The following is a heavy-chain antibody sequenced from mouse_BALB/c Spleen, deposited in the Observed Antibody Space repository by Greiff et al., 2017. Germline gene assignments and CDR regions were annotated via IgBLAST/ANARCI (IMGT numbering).Heavy chain of an antibody. D-gene: IGHD2-3*01. CDR2: INPSTGYT. V-gene: IGHV1-7*01. J-gene: IGHJ3*01. Sequence: QVHVKQSGAELAKPGASVKMSCKASGYTFTSYWMHWVKQRPGQGLEWIGYINPSTGYTEYNQKFKDKATLTADKSSSTAYMQLSSLTSEDSAVYYCARQGAYDGYYTSVGWFAYWGQGTLVTVSA. CDR1: GYTFTSYW. CDR3: ARQGAYDGYYTSVGWFAY.